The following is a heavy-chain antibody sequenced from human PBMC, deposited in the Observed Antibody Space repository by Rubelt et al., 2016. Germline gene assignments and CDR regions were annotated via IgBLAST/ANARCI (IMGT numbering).Heavy chain of an antibody. CDR3: ARSEAGIAAAPDWFDP. CDR1: GGSISSSNYF. V-gene: IGHV4-39*01. Sequence: QLQLQESGPGLVKPSETLSLTCTVSGGSISSSNYFWGWIRQPPGKGLEWIGSMYYSGTTYYNPSLRSRVTISVDTAKNHYALKVSLGTAADTAGYDCARSEAGIAAAPDWFDPWGQGALVTVSS. CDR2: MYYSGTT. D-gene: IGHD6-13*01. J-gene: IGHJ5*02.